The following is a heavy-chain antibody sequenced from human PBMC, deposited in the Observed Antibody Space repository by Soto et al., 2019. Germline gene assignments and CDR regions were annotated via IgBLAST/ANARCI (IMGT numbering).Heavy chain of an antibody. D-gene: IGHD3-22*01. V-gene: IGHV3-30*03. CDR3: ARDSYYYDRSGYYTFDH. J-gene: IGHJ4*02. Sequence: QVQLVESGGGVVQPGRSLRLSCADSGFTFSSYGMHWVRQAPGKGLEWVAHISYDGSNNNYVDSVKGRFTISRDNSKNTLYLQMHSLRAEDTAVYYCARDSYYYDRSGYYTFDHWGQGTLVTVSS. CDR2: ISYDGSNN. CDR1: GFTFSSYG.